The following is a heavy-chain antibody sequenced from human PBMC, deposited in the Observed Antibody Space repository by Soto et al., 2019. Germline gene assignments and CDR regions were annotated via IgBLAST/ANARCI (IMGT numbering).Heavy chain of an antibody. V-gene: IGHV4-30-2*01. CDR2: IYHSGST. CDR3: DRGIYWFDP. Sequence: PSETLSLTCAVSGGSISSGGYSWSWIRQPPGKGLEWIGYIYHSGSTYYNPSPKSRVTISVDRSKNQFSLKLSSVTAADTAVYYCDRGIYWFDPWGQGTLVTVSS. J-gene: IGHJ5*02. CDR1: GGSISSGGYS.